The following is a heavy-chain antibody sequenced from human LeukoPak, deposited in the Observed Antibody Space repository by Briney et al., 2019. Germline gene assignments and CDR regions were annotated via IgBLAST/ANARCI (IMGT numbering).Heavy chain of an antibody. D-gene: IGHD1-26*01. V-gene: IGHV3-11*01. CDR2: ISSSGSTI. J-gene: IGHJ5*02. Sequence: GGSLRLSCAASGFTFSDYYMSWIGQAPGKGLEWVSYISSSGSTIYYADSVKGRFTISRDNAKNSLYLQMNSLRAEDTAVYYCAREDKWELKAENWFDPWGQGTLVTVSS. CDR1: GFTFSDYY. CDR3: AREDKWELKAENWFDP.